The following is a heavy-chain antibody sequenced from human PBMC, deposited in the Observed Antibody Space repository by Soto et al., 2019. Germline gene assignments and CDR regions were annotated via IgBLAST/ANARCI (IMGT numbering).Heavy chain of an antibody. V-gene: IGHV3-48*01. J-gene: IGHJ4*02. CDR1: GFTFSSYS. CDR3: ARDSADYGDLCYDY. CDR2: ISSSSSTI. D-gene: IGHD4-17*01. Sequence: GGSLRLSCAASGFTFSSYSMNWVRQAPGKGLEWVSYISSSSSTIYYADSVKGRFTISRDNAKNSLYLQMNSLRAEDTAVYYCARDSADYGDLCYDYWGQGTLVTVSS.